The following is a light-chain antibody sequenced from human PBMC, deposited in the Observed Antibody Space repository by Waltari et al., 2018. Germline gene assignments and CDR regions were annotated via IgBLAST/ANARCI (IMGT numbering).Light chain of an antibody. CDR2: TSN. Sequence: QSVLTQPPSTSGTPGQRVSISCSGTNSNIRTNNVNWYQQVPGTAPKLLIYTSNQRPAGVPDRFSGAQSGTSASLAITGRQPEDEGDYYCVSWDDSLNGWVFGGGTKLTVL. CDR3: VSWDDSLNGWV. CDR1: NSNIRTNN. V-gene: IGLV1-44*01. J-gene: IGLJ3*02.